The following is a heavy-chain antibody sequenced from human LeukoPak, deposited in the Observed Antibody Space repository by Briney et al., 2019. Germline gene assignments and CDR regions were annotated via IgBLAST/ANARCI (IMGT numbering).Heavy chain of an antibody. CDR1: GGSFSGYY. D-gene: IGHD3-9*01. CDR3: ARVNGISSYFDY. V-gene: IGHV4-34*01. J-gene: IGHJ4*02. Sequence: PSETLSLTCAVYGGSFSGYYWSWIRQPPGKGLEWIGSIYHSGSTYYNPSLKSRVTISVDTSKNQFSLKLSSVTAADTAVYYCARVNGISSYFDYWGQGTLVTVSS. CDR2: IYHSGST.